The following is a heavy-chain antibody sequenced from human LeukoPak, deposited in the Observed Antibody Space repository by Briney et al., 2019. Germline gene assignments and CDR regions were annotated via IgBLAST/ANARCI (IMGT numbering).Heavy chain of an antibody. CDR1: GYTFTSYG. J-gene: IGHJ5*02. Sequence: GASVKVSCKASGYTFTSYGISWVRQAPGQGLEWMGWISAYNGNTNYAQKLRGRVTMTTDTSTSTAYMELRSLRSDDTAVYYCARDEYCSGGSCYVPWFDPWGQGTLVTVSS. CDR3: ARDEYCSGGSCYVPWFDP. D-gene: IGHD2-15*01. CDR2: ISAYNGNT. V-gene: IGHV1-18*01.